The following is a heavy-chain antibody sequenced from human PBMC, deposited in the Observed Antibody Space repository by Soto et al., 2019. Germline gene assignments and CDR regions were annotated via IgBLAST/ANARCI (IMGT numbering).Heavy chain of an antibody. D-gene: IGHD2-8*01. Sequence: SETLSLTCTVSGGSISSSSYYWGWIRQPPGKGLEWIGSIYYSGSTYYNPPLKSRVTISVDTSKNQFSLKLSSVTAADTAVYYCSRHKSKGFNCTNGVCFWNWFDPWGQGTLVTVSS. CDR1: GGSISSSSYY. CDR2: IYYSGST. V-gene: IGHV4-39*01. J-gene: IGHJ5*02. CDR3: SRHKSKGFNCTNGVCFWNWFDP.